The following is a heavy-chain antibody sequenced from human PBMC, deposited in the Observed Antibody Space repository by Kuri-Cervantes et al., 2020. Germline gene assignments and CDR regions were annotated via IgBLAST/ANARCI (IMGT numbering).Heavy chain of an antibody. V-gene: IGHV4-34*01. J-gene: IGHJ3*02. D-gene: IGHD1-26*01. CDR2: INHSGST. CDR3: ARCGRWCAFDI. Sequence: SQTLSLTCAVYGGSFSGYYWSWIRQPPGKGLEWIGEINHSGSTNYNPSLKSRVTISVDTSKNQFSLKLSSVTAADTAVYYCARCGRWCAFDIWGQGTMVTVSS. CDR1: GGSFSGYY.